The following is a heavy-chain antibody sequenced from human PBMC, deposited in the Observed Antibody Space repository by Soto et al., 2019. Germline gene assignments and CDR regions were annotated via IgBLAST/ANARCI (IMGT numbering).Heavy chain of an antibody. V-gene: IGHV3-33*01. J-gene: IGHJ4*02. D-gene: IGHD4-17*01. CDR2: IWYDGSNK. CDR3: ARDHYGDYDY. Sequence: VAVIWYDGSNKYYADSVKGRFTISRDNSKNTLYLQMNSLRAEDTAVYYCARDHYGDYDYWGQGTLVTVSS.